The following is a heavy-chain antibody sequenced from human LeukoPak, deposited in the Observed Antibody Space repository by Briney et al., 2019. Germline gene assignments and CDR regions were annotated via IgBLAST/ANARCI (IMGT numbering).Heavy chain of an antibody. D-gene: IGHD4/OR15-4a*01. Sequence: GGSLRLSCAASGFTFSSYAMSWVRQAPGKGLEWVSAISSSGGSTYYADSVKGRFTISRDNSKNTLYLQMNSLRAEDTAVYYCARRAGAYSHPYDYWGQGTLVTVSS. CDR2: ISSSGGST. V-gene: IGHV3-23*01. CDR1: GFTFSSYA. J-gene: IGHJ4*02. CDR3: ARRAGAYSHPYDY.